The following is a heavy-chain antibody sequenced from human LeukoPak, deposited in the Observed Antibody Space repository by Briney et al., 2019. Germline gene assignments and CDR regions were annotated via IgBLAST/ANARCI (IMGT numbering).Heavy chain of an antibody. CDR1: GGSFSGYY. CDR2: INHSGST. D-gene: IGHD6-13*01. J-gene: IGHJ5*02. V-gene: IGHV4-34*01. Sequence: SETLSLTCAVYGGSFSGYYWSWIRQPPGKGLEWIGEINHSGSTNYNPSLKSRVTISVDTSKNQFSLKLSSVTAADTAVYYCAREAGENWFDPWGQGTLVTVSS. CDR3: AREAGENWFDP.